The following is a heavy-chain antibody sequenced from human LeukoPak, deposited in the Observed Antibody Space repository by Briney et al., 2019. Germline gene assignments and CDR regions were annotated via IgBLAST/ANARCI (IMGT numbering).Heavy chain of an antibody. CDR2: IIPILDIT. CDR1: GGTFDIYA. CDR3: ARDQGLIDPPPYGLDV. Sequence: SVTLSFTASGGTFDIYALTWVRHAPGPALELMGRIIPILDITIYAQKFQGRVTITAAKSTSTAYIELSSLSSEDTAVYYCARDQGLIDPPPYGLDVWGQGNTVTVSS. V-gene: IGHV1-69*04. J-gene: IGHJ6*02. D-gene: IGHD3-16*01.